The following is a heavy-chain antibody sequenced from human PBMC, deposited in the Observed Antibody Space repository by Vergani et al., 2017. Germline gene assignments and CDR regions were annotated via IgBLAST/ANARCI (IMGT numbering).Heavy chain of an antibody. CDR2: INPNSDGT. Sequence: QVQLVQSGAEVKKPGASVKVSCKASGYTFTGYYMHWVRQAPGQGLEWMGWINPNSDGTNYAQKFQGRVTMTRDTSISTAYMGLSRLRSDDTAVYYCARVTYYDFWGGPHYYYYYMDVWGKGTTVTVSS. V-gene: IGHV1-2*02. D-gene: IGHD3-3*01. J-gene: IGHJ6*03. CDR3: ARVTYYDFWGGPHYYYYYMDV. CDR1: GYTFTGYY.